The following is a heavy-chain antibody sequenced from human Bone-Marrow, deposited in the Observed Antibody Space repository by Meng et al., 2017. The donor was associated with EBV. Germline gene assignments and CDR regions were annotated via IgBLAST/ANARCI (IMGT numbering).Heavy chain of an antibody. D-gene: IGHD6-6*01. CDR3: ARGSSSSLRFEDY. CDR1: GFSVNNNY. J-gene: IGHJ4*02. Sequence: VQLVEAGGGLIQPGGSLRLSCAASGFSVNNNYMTWVRQAPGKGLEWVSVIYSGGSTYYADSVKGRFTISRDNSKNTLYLQMNTLRAEDTAVYYCARGSSSSLRFEDYWGQGTLVTVSS. CDR2: IYSGGST. V-gene: IGHV3-53*01.